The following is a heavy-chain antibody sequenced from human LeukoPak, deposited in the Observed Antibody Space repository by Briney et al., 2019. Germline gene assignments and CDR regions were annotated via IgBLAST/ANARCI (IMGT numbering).Heavy chain of an antibody. CDR3: AKDLRGLSTLYYYYMDV. CDR1: GFTFSSYA. J-gene: IGHJ6*03. CDR2: ICGSGGST. V-gene: IGHV3-23*01. D-gene: IGHD3-16*02. Sequence: AGGSLRLSCAASGFTFSSYAMSWVRQAPGKGLEWVSAICGSGGSTYYADSVKGRFTISRDNSKNTLYLQMNSLRAEDTAVYYCAKDLRGLSTLYYYYMDVWGKGTTVTVSS.